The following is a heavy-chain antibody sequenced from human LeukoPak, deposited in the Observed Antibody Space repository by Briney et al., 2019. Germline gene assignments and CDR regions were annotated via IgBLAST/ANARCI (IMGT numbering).Heavy chain of an antibody. CDR2: ISGSGGST. J-gene: IGHJ4*02. D-gene: IGHD6-6*01. CDR3: ASPRGSSSSWFDY. CDR1: GFTFSNYA. V-gene: IGHV3-23*01. Sequence: GGSLRLSCTASGFTFSNYALTWARQAPGKGLEWVSAISGSGGSTYYADSVKGRFTISRDNSKNTLYLQMNSLRAEDTAVYYCASPRGSSSSWFDYWGQGTLVTVSS.